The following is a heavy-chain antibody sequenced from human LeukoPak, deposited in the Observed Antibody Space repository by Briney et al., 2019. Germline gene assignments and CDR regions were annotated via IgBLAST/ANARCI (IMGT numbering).Heavy chain of an antibody. CDR2: LSYGGSP. Sequence: SETLSLTCTVSGVSISSSNYYWGWVRQPPGQGLEWIGSLSYGGSPYHNPSLKSRLTISVDTSKNQFSLKLRSVAAADTAVYYCARHRDGYFTNFDNWGQGTLVTVSS. J-gene: IGHJ4*02. V-gene: IGHV4-39*01. CDR1: GVSISSSNYY. D-gene: IGHD3-22*01. CDR3: ARHRDGYFTNFDN.